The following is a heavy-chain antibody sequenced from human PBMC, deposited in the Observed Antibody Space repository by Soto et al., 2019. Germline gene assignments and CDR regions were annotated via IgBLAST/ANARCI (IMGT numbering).Heavy chain of an antibody. D-gene: IGHD3-3*01. CDR1: GFSFEDYA. Sequence: SLRLSCAPSGFSFEDYAMHWVSQAPGKGLEWVSGINWNSGRTAYADSVKGRFAISRDNAKNSLYLQMNSPRAEDTALYYCAKSPAHDVTIFGVVMTEPFDYWGQGALVTVSS. J-gene: IGHJ4*02. V-gene: IGHV3-9*01. CDR3: AKSPAHDVTIFGVVMTEPFDY. CDR2: INWNSGRT.